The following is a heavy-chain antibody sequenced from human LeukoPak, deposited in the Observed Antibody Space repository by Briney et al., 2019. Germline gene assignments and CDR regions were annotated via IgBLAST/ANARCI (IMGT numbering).Heavy chain of an antibody. V-gene: IGHV1-69*13. CDR3: ASEGEDCSGGSCGVVRAFDI. J-gene: IGHJ3*02. CDR1: GGTFSSYA. Sequence: SVKVSCKASGGTFSSYAISWVRQAPGQGLEWMGGIIPIFGTANYAQKFQGRVTITADESTSTAYMELSSLRSEDTAVYYCASEGEDCSGGSCGVVRAFDIWGQGTMVTVSS. CDR2: IIPIFGTA. D-gene: IGHD2-15*01.